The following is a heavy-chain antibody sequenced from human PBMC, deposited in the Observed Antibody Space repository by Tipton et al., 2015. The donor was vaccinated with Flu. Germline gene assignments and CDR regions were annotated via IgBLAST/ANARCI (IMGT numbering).Heavy chain of an antibody. V-gene: IGHV3-9*01. CDR2: INWDSGTI. Sequence: SLRLSCAASGFTFEDYAMHWVRQAPGKGLEWVSGINWDSGTIGYAESVRGRFTISRDNAKNSLYLQMNSLRIEDTALYYCAKDLDLGDFAGGLRAFDYWGQGTLVAVSS. D-gene: IGHD4-17*01. J-gene: IGHJ4*02. CDR1: GFTFEDYA. CDR3: AKDLDLGDFAGGLRAFDY.